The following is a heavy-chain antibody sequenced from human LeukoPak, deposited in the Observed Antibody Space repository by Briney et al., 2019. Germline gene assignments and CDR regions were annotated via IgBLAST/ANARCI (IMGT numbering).Heavy chain of an antibody. V-gene: IGHV3-23*01. CDR2: MSGGSVTT. D-gene: IGHD6-19*01. Sequence: RPGGSLRLSCAASGFTFSSVVMSWVRQAPGKGLEWVSSMSGGSVTTYYADSVKGRFTISRDNSKNTLYLQMNNLRAEDTAIYYCATPGLSGWYRPFDYWGHGTLVAVSS. CDR1: GFTFSSVV. J-gene: IGHJ4*01. CDR3: ATPGLSGWYRPFDY.